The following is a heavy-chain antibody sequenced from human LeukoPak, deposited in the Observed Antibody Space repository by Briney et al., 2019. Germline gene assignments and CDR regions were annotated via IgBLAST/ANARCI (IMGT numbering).Heavy chain of an antibody. CDR3: ARWDYDSSGYALYYFDY. V-gene: IGHV7-4-1*02. D-gene: IGHD3-22*01. J-gene: IGHJ4*02. CDR1: GYTFTSYA. CDR2: INTYTGNP. Sequence: ASVKVSCRASGYTFTSYAMNWVRQAPGQGLEWMGWINTYTGNPTYAQGFTGRFVFSLDTSVSTAYLQISSLKAEDTAVYYCARWDYDSSGYALYYFDYWGQGTLVTVSS.